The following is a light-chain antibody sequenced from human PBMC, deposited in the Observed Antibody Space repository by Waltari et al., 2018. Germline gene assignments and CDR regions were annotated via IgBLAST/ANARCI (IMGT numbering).Light chain of an antibody. V-gene: IGKV1-12*01. CDR3: QQGNTFPPT. CDR1: QDINGW. CDR2: AVS. J-gene: IGKJ1*01. Sequence: IQMTQSPSSVSASVGDRVTITCRAGQDINGWLTWYQQKAGKAPKLLIYAVSTLQTGFPSRFSDARSETDYTLTITRLQPEDSATYFCQQGNTFPPTFGQRTKVDIK.